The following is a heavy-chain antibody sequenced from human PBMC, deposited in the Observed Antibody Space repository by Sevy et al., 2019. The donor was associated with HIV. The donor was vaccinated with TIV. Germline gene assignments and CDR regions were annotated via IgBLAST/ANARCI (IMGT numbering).Heavy chain of an antibody. Sequence: GGSLRLSCAASGFTFSSYSMNWVRQAPGKGLEWVSYISGSSSTIYYAESVKGRFTIPRDNAKNSLYLQMNSLRDEDTAVYYCARERKMYDSSGYYFHFDYWGQGTLVTVSS. CDR1: GFTFSSYS. V-gene: IGHV3-48*02. CDR2: ISGSSSTI. J-gene: IGHJ4*02. D-gene: IGHD3-22*01. CDR3: ARERKMYDSSGYYFHFDY.